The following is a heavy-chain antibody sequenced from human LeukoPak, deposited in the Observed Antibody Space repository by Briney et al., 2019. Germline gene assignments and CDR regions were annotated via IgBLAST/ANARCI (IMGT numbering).Heavy chain of an antibody. CDR2: ISAYNGNT. CDR1: GYTFTSYG. Sequence: ASVKVSCKASGYTFTSYGISWVRQAPGQGLEWMGWISAYNGNTNYAQKLQGRVTMTTDTSTSTAYMELRSLRSDDTAVYYCARDKPYQPAPRGWYFDLWGRGTLVTVSS. V-gene: IGHV1-18*01. CDR3: ARDKPYQPAPRGWYFDL. J-gene: IGHJ2*01.